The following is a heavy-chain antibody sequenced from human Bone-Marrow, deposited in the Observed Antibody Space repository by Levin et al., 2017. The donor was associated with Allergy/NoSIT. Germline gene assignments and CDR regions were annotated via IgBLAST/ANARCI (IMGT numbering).Heavy chain of an antibody. CDR3: AKASPPRGAVAGTWFSY. V-gene: IGHV3-9*01. J-gene: IGHJ4*02. D-gene: IGHD6-19*01. CDR2: ISWNSGSI. CDR1: GFTFDDYA. Sequence: GGSLRLSCAASGFTFDDYAMHWVRQAPGKGLEWVSGISWNSGSIGYADSVKGRFTISRDNAKNSLYLQMNSLRAEDTALYYCAKASPPRGAVAGTWFSYWGQGTLVTVSS.